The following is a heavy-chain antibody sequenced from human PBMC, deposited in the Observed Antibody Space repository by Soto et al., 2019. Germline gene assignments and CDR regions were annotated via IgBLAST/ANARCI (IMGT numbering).Heavy chain of an antibody. V-gene: IGHV1-58*02. Sequence: GASVKVSWKASGLSFASSSMQWVRQARGQRLGWIGWIVVGSGNTNYAQKFQERVTITRDMSTSTAYMELSSLRSEDTAVYYCAAWGLYYYDSSGPAALDIWGQGTMVTLSS. D-gene: IGHD3-22*01. CDR3: AAWGLYYYDSSGPAALDI. J-gene: IGHJ3*02. CDR2: IVVGSGNT. CDR1: GLSFASSS.